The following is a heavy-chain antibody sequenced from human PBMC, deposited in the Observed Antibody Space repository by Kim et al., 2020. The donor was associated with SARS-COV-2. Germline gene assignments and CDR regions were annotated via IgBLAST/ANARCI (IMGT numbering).Heavy chain of an antibody. CDR3: ARGPYQGYYYDSSGGY. V-gene: IGHV3-21*01. J-gene: IGHJ4*02. Sequence: GGSLRLSCAASGFTFSSYSMNWVRQAPGKGLEWVSSISSSSSYIYYADSVKGRFTISRDNAKNSLYLQMNSLRAEDTAVYYCARGPYQGYYYDSSGGYWGQGTLVTVSS. D-gene: IGHD3-22*01. CDR2: ISSSSSYI. CDR1: GFTFSSYS.